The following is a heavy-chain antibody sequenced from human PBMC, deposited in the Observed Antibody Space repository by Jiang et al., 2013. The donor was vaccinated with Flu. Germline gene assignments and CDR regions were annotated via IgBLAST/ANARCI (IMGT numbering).Heavy chain of an antibody. CDR3: AKIPRYCTTAACYED. V-gene: IGHV3-23*04. Sequence: QLVESGGGLVQPGGSLRLSCAASGFIFSNYGMTWVRQAPGKGLEWVSAIGGSGATTYYADSVKGRFTISRDNSMNTLYLQMNSLRAEDTAVYYCAKIPRYCTTAACYEDWGQGALVTVSS. CDR1: GFIFSNYG. J-gene: IGHJ4*02. D-gene: IGHD2-8*01. CDR2: IGGSGATT.